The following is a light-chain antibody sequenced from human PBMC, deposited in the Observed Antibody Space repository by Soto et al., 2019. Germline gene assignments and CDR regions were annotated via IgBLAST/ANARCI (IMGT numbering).Light chain of an antibody. Sequence: QSALTQPASVSGSPGQSITISCTGSSSDVGGYDSVSWYQQHPGKAPKLLIYEVTKRPSGVSNRFSGSKSGNTASLTISGLQADDESDYYCGSYVGGTTLVFGGGTQLTVL. V-gene: IGLV2-14*01. CDR1: SSDVGGYDS. CDR2: EVT. CDR3: GSYVGGTTLV. J-gene: IGLJ3*02.